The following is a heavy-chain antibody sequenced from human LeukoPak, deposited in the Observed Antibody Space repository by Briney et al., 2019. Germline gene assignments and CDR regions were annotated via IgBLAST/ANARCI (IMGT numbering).Heavy chain of an antibody. V-gene: IGHV4-30-2*01. Sequence: PSQTLSLTCAVSGGSISSGGYSWSWIRQPPGKGLEWIGYIYHSGGTYYNPSLKSRVTISVDRSKNQFSLKLSSVTAADTAVYYCASRRGSSGYYFLWGQGTLVTVSS. D-gene: IGHD3-22*01. CDR1: GGSISSGGYS. J-gene: IGHJ4*02. CDR2: IYHSGGT. CDR3: ASRRGSSGYYFL.